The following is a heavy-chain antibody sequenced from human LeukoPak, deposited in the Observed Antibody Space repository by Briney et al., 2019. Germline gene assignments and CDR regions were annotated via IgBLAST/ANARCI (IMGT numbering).Heavy chain of an antibody. D-gene: IGHD6-19*01. Sequence: GASVKVSCKASGYTFTSYGISWVRQAPGQGLEWMGWISAYNGNTNYAQKLQGRVTMTTDTSTSTAYMELRSLRSDDTAVYYCARDSSGWFRHPFDYWGQGTLVTVSS. CDR3: ARDSSGWFRHPFDY. V-gene: IGHV1-18*01. CDR2: ISAYNGNT. J-gene: IGHJ4*02. CDR1: GYTFTSYG.